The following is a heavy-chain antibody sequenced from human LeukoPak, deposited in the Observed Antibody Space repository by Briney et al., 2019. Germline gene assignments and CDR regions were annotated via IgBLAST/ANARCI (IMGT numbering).Heavy chain of an antibody. D-gene: IGHD3-16*01. J-gene: IGHJ4*02. CDR1: GYSISSGYY. CDR3: ARVWGDQSSFDY. CDR2: IYHSGST. V-gene: IGHV4-38-2*01. Sequence: SSETLSLTCAVSGYSISSGYYWGWIRQPPGKGLEWIGSIYHSGSTYYNPSLKSRVTISVDTSKNQFSLKLSSVTAADTAMYYCARVWGDQSSFDYWGQGTVVTVSS.